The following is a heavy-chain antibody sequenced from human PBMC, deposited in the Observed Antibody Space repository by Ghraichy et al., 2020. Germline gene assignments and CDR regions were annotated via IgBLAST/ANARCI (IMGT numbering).Heavy chain of an antibody. CDR2: INPNSGGT. Sequence: ASVKVSCKASGYRFTGYYMHWVRQAPGQGLEWMGWINPNSGGTNYAQKFQGRVTMTRDTSINTAYMELSRLTSDDTAVYSCARGLSGDYGAFDIWGQGTMVTVSS. CDR3: ARGLSGDYGAFDI. D-gene: IGHD7-27*01. CDR1: GYRFTGYY. V-gene: IGHV1-2*02. J-gene: IGHJ3*02.